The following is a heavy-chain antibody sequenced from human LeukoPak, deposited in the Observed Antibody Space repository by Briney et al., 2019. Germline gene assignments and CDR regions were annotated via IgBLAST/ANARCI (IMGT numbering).Heavy chain of an antibody. J-gene: IGHJ6*03. Sequence: ETLKISCQGSGYSFTTLWIGWVRQMTGKRLEWMGIIYPGKSDTRYSPSFQCQVTISVDKSISTAYLQWSSLKASHTAMYYCARLPGYCSGGSCYTVGDYYYYYMDVWGKGTTVTVSS. D-gene: IGHD2-15*01. CDR2: IYPGKSDT. V-gene: IGHV5-51*01. CDR3: ARLPGYCSGGSCYTVGDYYYYYMDV. CDR1: GYSFTTLW.